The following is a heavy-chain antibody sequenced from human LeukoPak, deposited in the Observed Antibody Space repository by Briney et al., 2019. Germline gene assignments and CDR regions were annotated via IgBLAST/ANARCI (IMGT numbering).Heavy chain of an antibody. J-gene: IGHJ5*02. V-gene: IGHV1-18*01. D-gene: IGHD2-2*01. CDR1: GYTFTSYG. CDR3: ARVGVVPAANNWFDP. CDR2: ISAYNGNT. Sequence: ASVKVSCKAPGYTFTSYGISWVRQAPGQGLEWMGWISAYNGNTNYAQKLQGRVTMTTDTSTSTAYMELRSLRSDDTAVYYCARVGVVPAANNWFDPWGQGTLVTVSS.